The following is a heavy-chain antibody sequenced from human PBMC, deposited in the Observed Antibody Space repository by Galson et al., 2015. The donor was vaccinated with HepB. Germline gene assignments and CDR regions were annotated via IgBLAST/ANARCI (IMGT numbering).Heavy chain of an antibody. CDR3: AREGPGKDGFDI. V-gene: IGHV6-1*01. CDR1: GDSVSSHSAA. CDR2: TYYRSKWYN. J-gene: IGHJ3*02. Sequence: CAISGDSVSSHSAAWNWIRQSPSRGLEWLGRTYYRSKWYNVSVKSRITINPDTSKNQFSLRLNSVTPEDTAVYYCAREGPGKDGFDIWGQGIMVTVSS. D-gene: IGHD4-23*01.